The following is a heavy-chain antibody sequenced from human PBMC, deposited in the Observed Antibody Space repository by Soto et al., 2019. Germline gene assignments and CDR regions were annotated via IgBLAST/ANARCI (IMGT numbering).Heavy chain of an antibody. V-gene: IGHV3-30-3*01. Sequence: GGSLRLSCAASGFTFSSYAMHWVRQAPGKGQEWVAVISYDGSNKYYADSVKGRFTISRDNSKNTLYLQMNSLRAEDTAVYYCARTIDYGSGSYYGMDVWGQGTTVTVSS. D-gene: IGHD3-10*01. CDR2: ISYDGSNK. J-gene: IGHJ6*02. CDR3: ARTIDYGSGSYYGMDV. CDR1: GFTFSSYA.